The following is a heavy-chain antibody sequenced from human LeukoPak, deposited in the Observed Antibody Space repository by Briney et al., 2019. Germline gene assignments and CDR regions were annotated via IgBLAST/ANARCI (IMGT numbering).Heavy chain of an antibody. D-gene: IGHD2-2*01. V-gene: IGHV6-1*01. CDR1: GNSVSSNSVT. CDR3: ARRLTQYDCFDP. CDR2: TYYRSTWYN. J-gene: IGHJ5*02. Sequence: SQTLSLTCAISGNSVSSNSVTWNWIRQSPSRGLEWLGRTYYRSTWYNDYAVSVRGRITVNPDTSKNQFSLHLNSVTPEDTAVYYCARRLTQYDCFDPWGQGSLVTVSS.